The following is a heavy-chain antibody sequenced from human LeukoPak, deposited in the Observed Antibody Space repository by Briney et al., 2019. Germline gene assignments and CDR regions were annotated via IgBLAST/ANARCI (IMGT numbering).Heavy chain of an antibody. D-gene: IGHD2-8*01. CDR2: IYYSGST. Sequence: SETLSLTCAVYGGSFSGFSWGWIRPPPGEGREWIGYIYYSGSTYYNPSLKRRVTISVDTSKNQFSLKLSSVTGAATAVYYCARKMGFRRQALDIWGQRTMVTVSS. J-gene: IGHJ3*02. V-gene: IGHV4-34*01. CDR3: ARKMGFRRQALDI. CDR1: GGSFSGFS.